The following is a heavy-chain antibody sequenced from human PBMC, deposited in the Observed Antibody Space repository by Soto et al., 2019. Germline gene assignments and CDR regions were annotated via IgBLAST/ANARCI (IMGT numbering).Heavy chain of an antibody. D-gene: IGHD4-17*01. J-gene: IGHJ3*02. CDR3: ANMDYGDYGTGSFYI. CDR1: GFTFRSYW. Sequence: EVQLVESGGGLVQPGGSLRLSCAASGFTFRSYWMSWVRQTPGKGLEWVANIKQDGSENYYVDSVKGRFTISRDNAENSLYLHMQILRADDTAVYYCANMDYGDYGTGSFYIWGQGTMVTVSS. V-gene: IGHV3-7*01. CDR2: IKQDGSEN.